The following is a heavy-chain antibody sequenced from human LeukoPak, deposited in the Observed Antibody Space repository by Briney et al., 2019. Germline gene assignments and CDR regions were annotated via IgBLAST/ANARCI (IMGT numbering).Heavy chain of an antibody. CDR3: ARQWGPRRYFDY. V-gene: IGHV1-2*02. D-gene: IGHD3-16*01. CDR1: GNTFTGYY. J-gene: IGHJ4*02. CDR2: INPNSGGT. Sequence: GASVKVSCKASGNTFTGYYMHWVRQAPGQGLEWMGWINPNSGGTNYAQKFQGRVTMTRDTSISTAYMELSRLRSDDTAVYYCARQWGPRRYFDYWGQGTLVTVSS.